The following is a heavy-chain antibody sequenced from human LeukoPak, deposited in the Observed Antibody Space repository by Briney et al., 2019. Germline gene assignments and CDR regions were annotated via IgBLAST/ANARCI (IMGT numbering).Heavy chain of an antibody. D-gene: IGHD3-22*01. CDR2: IYTSGST. V-gene: IGHV4-4*09. CDR3: ARGARDSSGYYTTSNFDS. Sequence: PSETLSLTCTVSGGSISSYYWSWIRQPPGRGLEWIGYIYTSGSTNYNPSLKSRVTISVDTSKNQFSLKLSSVTAADTAVYYCARGARDSSGYYTTSNFDSWGQGTLVTVSS. J-gene: IGHJ4*02. CDR1: GGSISSYY.